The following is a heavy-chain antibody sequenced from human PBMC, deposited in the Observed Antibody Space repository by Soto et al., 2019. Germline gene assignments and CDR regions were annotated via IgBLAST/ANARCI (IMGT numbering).Heavy chain of an antibody. V-gene: IGHV1-18*01. J-gene: IGHJ6*02. Sequence: ASVKVSCKASGYSFTSYGINWVRQAPGQEIKRKEKICPYNGNTDYVDNIQGRVTMTTDTPTSTAYMELRSLRSDDSAVYYCARVLLTGWYAYIAMDVWGQGTTVTVSS. CDR1: GYSFTSYG. D-gene: IGHD3-9*01. CDR2: ICPYNGNT. CDR3: ARVLLTGWYAYIAMDV.